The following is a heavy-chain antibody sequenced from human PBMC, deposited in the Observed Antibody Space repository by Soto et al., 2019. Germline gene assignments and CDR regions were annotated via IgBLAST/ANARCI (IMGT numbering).Heavy chain of an antibody. V-gene: IGHV3-9*01. D-gene: IGHD4-17*01. Sequence: EVQLVESGGGLVQPGRSLRLSCAASGFTFDDYAMHWVRQAPGKGLEWVSGISWNSGSIGYADSVKGRFXXXXXXXXXXXXXXXXXXXXXXXXXXXCAKDMXTTVVNDAFDIWGQGTMVTVXX. CDR3: AKDMXTTVVNDAFDI. J-gene: IGHJ3*02. CDR2: ISWNSGSI. CDR1: GFTFDDYA.